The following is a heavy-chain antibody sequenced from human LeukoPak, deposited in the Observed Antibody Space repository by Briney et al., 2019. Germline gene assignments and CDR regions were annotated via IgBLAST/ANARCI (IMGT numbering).Heavy chain of an antibody. V-gene: IGHV3-30*03. J-gene: IGHJ4*02. Sequence: GGSLRLSCVASGFTFSSYGMHWVRQAPGKGPEWVAVISYDGSDRYYANFVKGRFTISRDNSKNTLFLQTNSMRPEDTAVYYCAREGPMITFGGVIVIPPVYFDYWGQGTLVTVSS. CDR3: AREGPMITFGGVIVIPPVYFDY. CDR1: GFTFSSYG. D-gene: IGHD3-16*02. CDR2: ISYDGSDR.